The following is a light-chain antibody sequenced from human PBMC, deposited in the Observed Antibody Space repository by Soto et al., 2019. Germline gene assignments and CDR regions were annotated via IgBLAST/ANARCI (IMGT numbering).Light chain of an antibody. J-gene: IGKJ1*01. CDR1: QSISGY. CDR3: QQLSNWPWT. V-gene: IGKV3-11*01. Sequence: EIVLTQSPATLSLSPGERATLACRASQSISGYLGWYQQKPGQSPRLLIYDASNRATGIPVRFSGSGSGTDYTLTITSLEPEDCAIYYCQQLSNWPWTFGQGTKVDIK. CDR2: DAS.